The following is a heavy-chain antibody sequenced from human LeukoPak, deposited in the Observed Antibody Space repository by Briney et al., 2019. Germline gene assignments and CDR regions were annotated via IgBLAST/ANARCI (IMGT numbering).Heavy chain of an antibody. CDR1: GFTFSSYW. Sequence: GESLKISCAASGFTFSSYWMSWVRQAPGKGLEWVANIKQDGSEKYYVDSVKGRFTISRDNAKNSLYLQMNSLRAEDTAVYYCARPPPYGSGSYPLDYWGQGTLVTVSS. V-gene: IGHV3-7*01. D-gene: IGHD3-10*01. CDR2: IKQDGSEK. J-gene: IGHJ4*02. CDR3: ARPPPYGSGSYPLDY.